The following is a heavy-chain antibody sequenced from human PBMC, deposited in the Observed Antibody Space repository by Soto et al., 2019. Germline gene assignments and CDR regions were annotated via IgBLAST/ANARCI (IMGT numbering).Heavy chain of an antibody. Sequence: QVQLQESGPGLVKPSETLSLTCTVSGGSISSYYWSWIRQPPGKGLEWIGYIYYSGSTNYNPSLKSRVTISVDTSKNQFSLKLSSVTAADTAVYYCARATIFGTGMDVWGQGTTVTVSS. CDR2: IYYSGST. CDR1: GGSISSYY. CDR3: ARATIFGTGMDV. D-gene: IGHD3-3*01. V-gene: IGHV4-59*01. J-gene: IGHJ6*02.